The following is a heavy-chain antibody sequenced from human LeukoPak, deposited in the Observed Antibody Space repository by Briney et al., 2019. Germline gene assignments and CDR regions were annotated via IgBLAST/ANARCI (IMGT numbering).Heavy chain of an antibody. CDR3: ETMSGFDY. D-gene: IGHD3-10*02. CDR1: GFTFSSNY. V-gene: IGHV3-21*01. Sequence: GGSLRLSCAASGFTFSSNYMNWGRQAPGNGLEWVSSISASGRSIYYADSVKGRFTTSRDNAKNSLYLQMNSLRAEDTAVYYCETMSGFDYWGQGTLVTVSS. CDR2: ISASGRSI. J-gene: IGHJ4*01.